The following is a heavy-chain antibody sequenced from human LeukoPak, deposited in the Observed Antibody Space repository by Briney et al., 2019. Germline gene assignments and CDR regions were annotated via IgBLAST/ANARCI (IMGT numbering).Heavy chain of an antibody. D-gene: IGHD6-13*01. Sequence: PGGSLRLSCAASGYTFSSYGMHWVRQAPGKGLEWVAVIWYDGSNNYYADSVKGRFTISRDNSKNTLYLQMNSLRAEDTAVYYCARTYSSSWPDAFDIWGQGTMVTVSS. CDR1: GYTFSSYG. V-gene: IGHV3-33*01. CDR2: IWYDGSNN. J-gene: IGHJ3*02. CDR3: ARTYSSSWPDAFDI.